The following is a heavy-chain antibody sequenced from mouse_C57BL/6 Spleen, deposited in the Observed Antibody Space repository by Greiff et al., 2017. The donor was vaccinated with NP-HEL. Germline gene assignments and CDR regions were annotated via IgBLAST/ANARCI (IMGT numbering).Heavy chain of an antibody. Sequence: VQLQQPGAELVKPGASVKMSCKASGYTFTSYWITWVKQRPGQGLEWIGDIYPGSGSTNYNEKFKSKATLTVDTSSSTAYMQLSSLTSEDSAVYYCARDYGSREGFAYWGQGTLVTVSA. V-gene: IGHV1-55*01. CDR1: GYTFTSYW. J-gene: IGHJ3*01. D-gene: IGHD1-1*01. CDR2: IYPGSGST. CDR3: ARDYGSREGFAY.